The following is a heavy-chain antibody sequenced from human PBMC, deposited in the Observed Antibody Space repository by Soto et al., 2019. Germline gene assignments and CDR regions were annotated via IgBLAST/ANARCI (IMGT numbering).Heavy chain of an antibody. J-gene: IGHJ4*02. V-gene: IGHV3-23*01. D-gene: IGHD6-6*01. CDR3: AKGGIAARPFDY. CDR1: GFTFSSYA. Sequence: PGGSLRLSCAASGFTFSSYAMSWVRQAPGKRLEEVSAISGGGGRTYYADSVKGRFTISRDNSKNTLYLQMNSLRAEDTAVYYCAKGGIAARPFDYWGQGTLVTVSS. CDR2: ISGGGGRT.